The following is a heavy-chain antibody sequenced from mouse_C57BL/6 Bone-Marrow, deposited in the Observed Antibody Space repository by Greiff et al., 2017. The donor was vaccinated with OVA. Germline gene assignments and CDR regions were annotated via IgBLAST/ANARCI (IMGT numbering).Heavy chain of an antibody. CDR2: INPNNGGT. Sequence: VQLQQSGPELVKPGASVKISCKASGYTFTDYYMNWVKQSHGKSLEWIGDINPNNGGTSYNQKFKGKATLTVDKSSSTAYMELRSLTSEDSAVYYGASTTVVEDYYAMDYWGQGTSVTVSS. D-gene: IGHD1-1*01. CDR1: GYTFTDYY. CDR3: ASTTVVEDYYAMDY. J-gene: IGHJ4*01. V-gene: IGHV1-26*01.